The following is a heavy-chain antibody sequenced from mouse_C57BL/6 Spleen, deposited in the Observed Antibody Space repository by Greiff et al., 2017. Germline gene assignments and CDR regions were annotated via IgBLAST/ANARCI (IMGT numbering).Heavy chain of an antibody. CDR1: GYAFTNYL. Sequence: VQLQESGAELVRPGTSVKVSCKASGYAFTNYLIEWVKQRPGQGLEWIGVINPGSGGTNYNEKFKGKATLTADKSSSTAYMQLSSLTSEDSAVYFCARYGITTVVATDYWGQGTTLTVSS. D-gene: IGHD1-1*01. V-gene: IGHV1-54*01. CDR3: ARYGITTVVATDY. CDR2: INPGSGGT. J-gene: IGHJ2*01.